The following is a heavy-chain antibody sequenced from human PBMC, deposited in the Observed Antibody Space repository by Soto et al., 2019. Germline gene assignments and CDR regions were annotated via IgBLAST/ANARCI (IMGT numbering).Heavy chain of an antibody. D-gene: IGHD3-16*01. V-gene: IGHV1-2*02. J-gene: IGHJ3*02. CDR3: ARELMKGGDDDAFDI. CDR2: INSNIGAT. Sequence: QVQLVQSGTEVKKPGASVRVSCKASGYTFIGYYIHWVRQAPGQGLEWMGWINSNIGATSYAQKFTGRVTMTRDTSINTAYMELTRLTSDDTAVYFCARELMKGGDDDAFDIWGQGTNVTVSS. CDR1: GYTFIGYY.